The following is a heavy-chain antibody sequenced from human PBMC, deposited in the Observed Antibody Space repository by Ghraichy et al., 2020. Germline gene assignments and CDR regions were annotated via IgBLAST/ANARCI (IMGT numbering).Heavy chain of an antibody. CDR3: ARDRFPDY. CDR2: ISPSDNTI. J-gene: IGHJ4*02. V-gene: IGHV3-48*03. D-gene: IGHD3-3*01. CDR1: GFSFSSYE. Sequence: GSLRLSCAASGFSFSSYEMNWVRQAPGKGLEWVSYISPSDNTIYYADSVKGRFTISRDNAKNSLYLQMNSLRAEDTAVYYCARDRFPDYWGQGTLVTVSS.